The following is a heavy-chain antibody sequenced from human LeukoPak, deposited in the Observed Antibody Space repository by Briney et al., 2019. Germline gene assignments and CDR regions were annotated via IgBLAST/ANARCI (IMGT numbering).Heavy chain of an antibody. Sequence: ASVTVSCKASGGTFSSYAISWVRQAPGQGLEWMGRIIPILGIANYAQKFQGRVTITADKSTSTAYMELSSLRSEDTAVYYCARDIDAGGSGWFALYYFDYWGQGTLVTVSS. D-gene: IGHD6-19*01. CDR3: ARDIDAGGSGWFALYYFDY. CDR1: GGTFSSYA. V-gene: IGHV1-69*04. CDR2: IIPILGIA. J-gene: IGHJ4*02.